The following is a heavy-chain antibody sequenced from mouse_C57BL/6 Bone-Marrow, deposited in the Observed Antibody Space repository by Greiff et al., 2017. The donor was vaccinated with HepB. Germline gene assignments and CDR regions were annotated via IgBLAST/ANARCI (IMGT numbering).Heavy chain of an antibody. J-gene: IGHJ3*01. CDR2: IDPENGDT. D-gene: IGHD1-1*01. CDR1: GFNIKDDY. CDR3: TTPTVVATREAY. V-gene: IGHV14-4*01. Sequence: VHVKQSGAELVRPGASVKLSCTASGFNIKDDYMHWVKQRPEQGLEWIGWIDPENGDTEYASKFQGKATITADTSSNTAYLQLSSLTSEDTAVYYCTTPTVVATREAYWGQGTLVTVSA.